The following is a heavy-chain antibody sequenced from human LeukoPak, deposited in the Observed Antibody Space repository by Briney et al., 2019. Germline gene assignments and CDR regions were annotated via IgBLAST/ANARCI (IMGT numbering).Heavy chain of an antibody. CDR3: ARFPHGNSLDY. D-gene: IGHD1-7*01. J-gene: IGHJ4*02. V-gene: IGHV5-51*01. CDR1: GDTFSDTY. CDR2: VYFDGSDT. Sequence: GESLQISCQASGDTFSDTYIAWVRQTAGKGLEWMGIVYFDGSDTRYSPSFQGQVTISVDQSISRAYLQWTSLKTSDTAMYYCARFPHGNSLDYWGQGTLVTVSS.